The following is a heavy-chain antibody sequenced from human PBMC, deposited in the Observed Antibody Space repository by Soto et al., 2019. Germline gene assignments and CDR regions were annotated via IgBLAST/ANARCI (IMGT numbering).Heavy chain of an antibody. Sequence: GGSLRLSCVASEFTFSSYEMNWVRQAPGKGLEWVSYISSSGTTIYYTDSVKGRFTISRDNAKKSLYLQMNSLRAEDTAVYYCVRFGGAAARPGDYWGQGTLVTV. V-gene: IGHV3-48*03. D-gene: IGHD6-6*01. CDR2: ISSSGTTI. J-gene: IGHJ4*02. CDR1: EFTFSSYE. CDR3: VRFGGAAARPGDY.